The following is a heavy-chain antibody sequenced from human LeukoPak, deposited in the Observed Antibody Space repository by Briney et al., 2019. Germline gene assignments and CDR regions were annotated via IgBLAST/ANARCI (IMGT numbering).Heavy chain of an antibody. V-gene: IGHV4-4*07. Sequence: SETLSLTCTVSGGSISSYYWSWIRQPAGKGLEWIGRIYTSGSTNYNPSLKSRVTMSVDTSKNRFSLKLSSVTAADTAVYYCARLGVVAATLPTTALYYFDYWGQGTLVTVSS. CDR2: IYTSGST. CDR1: GGSISSYY. J-gene: IGHJ4*02. CDR3: ARLGVVAATLPTTALYYFDY. D-gene: IGHD2-15*01.